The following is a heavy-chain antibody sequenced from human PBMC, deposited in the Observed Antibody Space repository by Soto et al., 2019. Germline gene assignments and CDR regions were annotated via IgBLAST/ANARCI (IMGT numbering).Heavy chain of an antibody. CDR2: ISGSARST. CDR3: EKDLSGGTLFAYLDY. Sequence: GGSLRLSCTASGFTFSSFAMSWVRQAPGKGLEWVSGISGSARSTYYADSVKGRFTISRDNSKNTLFLEMNSLRAEDTALYFCEKDLSGGTLFAYLDYWGLGTLVTVYS. J-gene: IGHJ4*02. V-gene: IGHV3-23*01. CDR1: GFTFSSFA. D-gene: IGHD2-15*01.